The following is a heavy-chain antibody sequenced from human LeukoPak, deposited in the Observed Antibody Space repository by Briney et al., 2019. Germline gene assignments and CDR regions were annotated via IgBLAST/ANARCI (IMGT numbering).Heavy chain of an antibody. CDR2: INSDGSST. J-gene: IGHJ6*02. V-gene: IGHV3-74*01. Sequence: GGSLRLSCAASGFTFSSYWMHWVRQAPGKGLVWVSRINSDGSSTSYADSVKGRFTISRDNAKNTLYLQMNSLRAEDTAVYYCARKRLVGAMNYGMDVWGQGTTVTVSS. CDR1: GFTFSSYW. CDR3: ARKRLVGAMNYGMDV. D-gene: IGHD1-26*01.